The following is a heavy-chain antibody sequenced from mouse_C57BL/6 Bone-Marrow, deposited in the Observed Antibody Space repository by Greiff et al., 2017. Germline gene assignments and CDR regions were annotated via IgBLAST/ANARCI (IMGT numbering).Heavy chain of an antibody. CDR2: IYPGDGDT. J-gene: IGHJ2*01. Sequence: VKLQESGAELVKPGASVKISCKASGYAFSSYWMNWVKQRPGKGLEWIGQIYPGDGDTNYNGKFKGKATLTADKSSSTAYMQLSSLTSEDSAVYFCARSISTVVGKDYWGQGTTLTVSS. V-gene: IGHV1-80*01. D-gene: IGHD1-1*01. CDR3: ARSISTVVGKDY. CDR1: GYAFSSYW.